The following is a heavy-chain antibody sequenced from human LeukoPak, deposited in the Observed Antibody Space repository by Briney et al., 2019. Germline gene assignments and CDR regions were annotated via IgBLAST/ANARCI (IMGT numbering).Heavy chain of an antibody. Sequence: ASVKVSCKASGGTFSSYAISWVRQAPGQGLEWMGGIIPISGTANYAQKFQGRVTITADESTSTAYMELSSPRSEDTAVYYCARDAYCGGDCSHNWFDPWGQGTLVTVSS. CDR2: IIPISGTA. J-gene: IGHJ5*02. CDR1: GGTFSSYA. V-gene: IGHV1-69*13. D-gene: IGHD2-21*02. CDR3: ARDAYCGGDCSHNWFDP.